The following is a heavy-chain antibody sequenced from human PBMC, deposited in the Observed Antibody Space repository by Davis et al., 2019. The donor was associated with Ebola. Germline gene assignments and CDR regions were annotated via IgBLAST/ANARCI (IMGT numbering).Heavy chain of an antibody. Sequence: GGSLRLSCAASGFTVSSNYMNWVRQAPGKGLEWVGRIKSKTDGGTTDYAAPVKGRFTISRDDSKNTLYLQMNSLKTEDTAVYYCTRLWRLRAISIDYWGQGTLVTVSS. V-gene: IGHV3-15*07. D-gene: IGHD5-12*01. J-gene: IGHJ4*02. CDR2: IKSKTDGGTT. CDR3: TRLWRLRAISIDY. CDR1: GFTVSSNY.